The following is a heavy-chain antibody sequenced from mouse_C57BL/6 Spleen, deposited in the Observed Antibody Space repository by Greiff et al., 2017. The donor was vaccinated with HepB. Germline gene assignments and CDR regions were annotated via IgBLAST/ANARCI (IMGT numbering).Heavy chain of an antibody. V-gene: IGHV3-6*01. D-gene: IGHD2-4*01. CDR2: ISYDGSN. Sequence: EVKLMESGPGLVKPSQSLSLTCSVTGYSITSGYYWNWIRQFPGNHLEWMGYISYDGSNNYNPSLKNRISITRDTSKNQFFLKLKSVTTEDTATYYCARSSYDYDGDYFDYWGQGTTPT. J-gene: IGHJ2*01. CDR1: GYSITSGYY. CDR3: ARSSYDYDGDYFDY.